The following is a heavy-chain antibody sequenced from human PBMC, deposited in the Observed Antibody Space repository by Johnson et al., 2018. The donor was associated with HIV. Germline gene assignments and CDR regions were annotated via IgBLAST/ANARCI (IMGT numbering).Heavy chain of an antibody. Sequence: VQLVESGGGLVQPGGSLRLSCAASGFTVSSNYMSWVRQAPGKGLEWVSYISSSGSTIYYADSVKGRFTISRDNSKNTLYLQMNSLRAEDTAVYYCARLEELLRAFDIWGQGTMVTVSS. CDR2: ISSSGSTI. J-gene: IGHJ3*02. CDR3: ARLEELLRAFDI. CDR1: GFTVSSNY. D-gene: IGHD1-26*01. V-gene: IGHV3-48*01.